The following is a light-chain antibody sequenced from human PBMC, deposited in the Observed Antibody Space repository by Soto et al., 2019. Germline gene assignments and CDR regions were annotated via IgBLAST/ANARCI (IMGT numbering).Light chain of an antibody. V-gene: IGKV1-6*01. Sequence: AIQMTQSPSSLSASVGDRVTITCRASQAIRNDLGWYQQKPGQAPKVLIYAASSLQSGVPSRFSGSGSGTDFALTISRLEPEDFAVYYCQQYGSTPGTFGQGTKVEIK. CDR3: QQYGSTPGT. J-gene: IGKJ1*01. CDR2: AAS. CDR1: QAIRND.